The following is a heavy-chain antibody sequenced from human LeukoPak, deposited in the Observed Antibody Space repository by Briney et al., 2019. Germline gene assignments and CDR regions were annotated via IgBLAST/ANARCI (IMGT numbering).Heavy chain of an antibody. D-gene: IGHD2-15*01. CDR1: GGSISSYY. V-gene: IGHV4-59*12. CDR2: IYYSGST. Sequence: PSETLSLTCTVSGGSISSYYWSWIRQPPGKKLEWIGYIYYSGSTYYNPSLKSRVTISVDTSKNQFSLKLSSVTAADTAVYYCARGRLDFYCSGRSCYRGYNWFDPWGQGTLVTVSS. J-gene: IGHJ5*02. CDR3: ARGRLDFYCSGRSCYRGYNWFDP.